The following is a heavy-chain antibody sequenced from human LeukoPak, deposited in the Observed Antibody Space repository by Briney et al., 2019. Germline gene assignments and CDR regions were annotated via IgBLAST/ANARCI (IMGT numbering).Heavy chain of an antibody. Sequence: PGGSLRLSCAASGLTFSSQAMSWVSQAPGKWLEWGSAISGGGDKTYYADSVKGRFTISRDNSKNTLYVQMNNLKVEDTAVYYCAKSAGYTSGSQHNFDYWGQRTLVTVSS. J-gene: IGHJ4*02. CDR3: AKSAGYTSGSQHNFDY. CDR2: ISGGGDKT. CDR1: GLTFSSQA. V-gene: IGHV3-23*01. D-gene: IGHD3-22*01.